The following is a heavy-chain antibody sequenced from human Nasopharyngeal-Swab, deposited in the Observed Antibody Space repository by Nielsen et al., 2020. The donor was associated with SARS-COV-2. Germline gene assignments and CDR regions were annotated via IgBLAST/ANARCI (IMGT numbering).Heavy chain of an antibody. Sequence: GESLKISCSASGFTFSVYAMHWVRQAPGKGLEWVGRIKSKTDGGTTDYAAPVKGRFTISRDDSKNTLYLQMNSLKTEDTAVYYCTTGFDPWGQGTLVTVSS. J-gene: IGHJ5*02. CDR3: TTGFDP. CDR1: GFTFSVYA. CDR2: IKSKTDGGTT. V-gene: IGHV3-15*01.